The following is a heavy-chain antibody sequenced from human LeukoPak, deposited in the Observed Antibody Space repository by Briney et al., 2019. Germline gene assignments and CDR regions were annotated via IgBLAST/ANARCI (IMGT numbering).Heavy chain of an antibody. CDR3: ATGYSSRSTFDY. CDR2: FDPEDGET. J-gene: IGHJ4*02. V-gene: IGHV1-24*01. CDR1: GYALTELS. Sequence: ASVKVSCKVSGYALTELSMHWVRQAPGKGLEWMGGFDPEDGETIYAQKFQGRVTMTEDTSTDTAYMELSSLRSEDTAVYYCATGYSSRSTFDYWGQGTLVTVSS. D-gene: IGHD3-22*01.